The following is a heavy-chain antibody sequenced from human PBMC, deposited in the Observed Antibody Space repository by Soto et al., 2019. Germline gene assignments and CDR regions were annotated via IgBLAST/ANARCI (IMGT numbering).Heavy chain of an antibody. V-gene: IGHV3-23*01. Sequence: GGSLRLSCAASGFTFSSYAMSWVRQAPGKGLEWVSAISGSGGSTYYADSVKGRFTISRDNSKNKLYLQMNSLRAEDTAVYYCAKTARRFLGQGYSGMDVWGQGTTVTVSS. CDR1: GFTFSSYA. J-gene: IGHJ6*02. D-gene: IGHD3-3*01. CDR2: ISGSGGST. CDR3: AKTARRFLGQGYSGMDV.